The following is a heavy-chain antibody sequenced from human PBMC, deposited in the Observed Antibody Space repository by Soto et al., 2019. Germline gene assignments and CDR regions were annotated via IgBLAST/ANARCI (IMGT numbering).Heavy chain of an antibody. Sequence: SETLSLTCTVSGGSISNYDWSWIRQPPGKGLEWIGYIYYSGSTKYNPSLKSRATISVDTSKNQLSLKLSSATAADTAVYYCARSSSSWDYYYYMDVWGKXTTVTVSS. CDR2: IYYSGST. CDR1: GGSISNYD. V-gene: IGHV4-59*01. CDR3: ARSSSSWDYYYYMDV. J-gene: IGHJ6*03. D-gene: IGHD6-13*01.